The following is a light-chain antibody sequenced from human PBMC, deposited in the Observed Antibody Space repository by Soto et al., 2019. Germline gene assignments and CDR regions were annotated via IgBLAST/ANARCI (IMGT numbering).Light chain of an antibody. CDR3: QQYSSSPRT. CDR1: QSVSSY. J-gene: IGKJ1*01. V-gene: IGKV3-11*01. CDR2: AAS. Sequence: IVLTQSPPTLSLSPGERATLSCRATQSVSSYLAWYQQKPGQAPRLLIYAASNRASGIPARFSGGGAGTDFTLTISRLEPEDFAAYYCQQYSSSPRTFGQGTKVDIK.